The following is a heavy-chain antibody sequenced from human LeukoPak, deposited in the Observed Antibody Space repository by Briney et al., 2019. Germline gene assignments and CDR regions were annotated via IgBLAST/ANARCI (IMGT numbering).Heavy chain of an antibody. Sequence: GGSLRLSCAASGFTFSSYSMNWVRQAPGKGLEWVSYISSSSSTIYYTDSVKGRFTISRDNAKNSLYLQMNSLRAEDTAVYYCARIRYCSSTSCYTGASGTTIDYWGQGTLVTVSS. D-gene: IGHD2-2*02. V-gene: IGHV3-48*04. CDR3: ARIRYCSSTSCYTGASGTTIDY. CDR2: ISSSSSTI. CDR1: GFTFSSYS. J-gene: IGHJ4*02.